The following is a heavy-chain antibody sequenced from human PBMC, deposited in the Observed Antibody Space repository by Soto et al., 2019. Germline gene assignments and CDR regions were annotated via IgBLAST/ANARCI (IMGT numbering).Heavy chain of an antibody. CDR2: ISSNSDTI. J-gene: IGHJ4*02. Sequence: EVQLVESGGGLVQPGRSLRLSCVASGFTADDYALHWVRQAPGKGLEWVSGISSNSDTIHYADSVKGRFTISRDNAKNSLLLQINSLRREDTAVYYCAKDMTWGGLTTIHYFDSWGQGNLVTVSS. CDR3: AKDMTWGGLTTIHYFDS. V-gene: IGHV3-9*02. D-gene: IGHD4-17*01. CDR1: GFTADDYA.